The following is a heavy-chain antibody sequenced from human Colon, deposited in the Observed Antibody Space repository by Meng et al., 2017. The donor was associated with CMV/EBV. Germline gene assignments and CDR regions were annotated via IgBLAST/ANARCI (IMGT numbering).Heavy chain of an antibody. CDR1: GFRFNDYR. J-gene: IGHJ2*01. CDR3: ARERGGNMVATRLDFDL. Sequence: GESLKISCVGSGFRFNDYRMNWVRQAPGKGLEWIAAISSVSTYSSYADSVKGRFTISRDNAETSLFLQMNSLRPKDTAVYYCARERGGNMVATRLDFDLWGRGTLVTVSS. V-gene: IGHV3-21*01. D-gene: IGHD5-12*01. CDR2: ISSVSTYS.